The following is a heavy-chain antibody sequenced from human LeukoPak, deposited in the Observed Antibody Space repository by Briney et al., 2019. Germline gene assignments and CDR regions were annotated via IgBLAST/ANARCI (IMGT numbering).Heavy chain of an antibody. V-gene: IGHV3-30*18. CDR1: GFTFNDYG. Sequence: GGSLRLSCAASGFTFNDYGMHWVRQAPGKGLEWVAVISYDGSNKYYTDSVKGRFTISRDNSKSTLYLQMNSLRAEDTAVYYCAKVRWDNSGWYYLDYWGQGTLVTVSS. D-gene: IGHD6-19*01. CDR2: ISYDGSNK. J-gene: IGHJ4*02. CDR3: AKVRWDNSGWYYLDY.